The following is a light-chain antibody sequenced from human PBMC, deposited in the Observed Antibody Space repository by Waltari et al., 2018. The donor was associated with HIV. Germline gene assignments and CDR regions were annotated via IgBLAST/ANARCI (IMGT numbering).Light chain of an antibody. J-gene: IGLJ3*02. CDR3: SVWDDSLSVQV. CDR2: SNN. CDR1: NSNIGKHG. Sequence: QSVLIQSPSMTGTPGQSITISCSGSNSNIGKHGVYWHQQFPGTAPKVLIYSNNRGPSGGPDRFSGSKSGTSASLAISGLRSEDEADYYCSVWDDSLSVQVFGGGTKLTVL. V-gene: IGLV1-47*01.